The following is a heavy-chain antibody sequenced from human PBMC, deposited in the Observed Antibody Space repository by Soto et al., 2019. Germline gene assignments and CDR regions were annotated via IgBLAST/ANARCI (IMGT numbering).Heavy chain of an antibody. CDR2: INAYVGET. CDR1: GYSFTHYG. V-gene: IGHV1-18*01. Sequence: QVQLVQSGAEVKKPGASVKVSCKASGYSFTHYGITWVRQAPGQGLEWTGWINAYVGETKSAQKYEGRVTVTMDTSTNPAYLELRSLSSADTAVYYCARGDGDPLDYWGQGTLVRVSP. CDR3: ARGDGDPLDY. J-gene: IGHJ4*02.